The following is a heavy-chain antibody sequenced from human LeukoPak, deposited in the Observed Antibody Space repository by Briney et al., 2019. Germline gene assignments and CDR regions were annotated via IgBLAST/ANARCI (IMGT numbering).Heavy chain of an antibody. D-gene: IGHD5-24*01. CDR1: GYTFTSYY. CDR3: ARDQWLQSYYFDF. Sequence: ASVKVSCKASGYTFTSYYMHCVRQATGQGLEWMGIINPSAGSTSYAQKFQARVTMTRDTSTSTVYMELSSLRSEDTAVYYCARDQWLQSYYFDFWGQGTLVTVSS. V-gene: IGHV1-46*01. J-gene: IGHJ4*02. CDR2: INPSAGST.